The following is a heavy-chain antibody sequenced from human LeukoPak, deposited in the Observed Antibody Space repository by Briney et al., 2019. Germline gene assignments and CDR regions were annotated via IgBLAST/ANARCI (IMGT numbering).Heavy chain of an antibody. CDR3: ARGSEWFGESAYYYYMDV. Sequence: GESLRLSCAASGFTFNSYEMNWVRQAPGKGLERVSYISNTGSTIYYADSVKGRFTISRDNAKNSLYLQMNSLRAEDTAVYYCARGSEWFGESAYYYYMDVWGKGTTVTISS. J-gene: IGHJ6*03. CDR2: ISNTGSTI. D-gene: IGHD3-10*01. V-gene: IGHV3-48*03. CDR1: GFTFNSYE.